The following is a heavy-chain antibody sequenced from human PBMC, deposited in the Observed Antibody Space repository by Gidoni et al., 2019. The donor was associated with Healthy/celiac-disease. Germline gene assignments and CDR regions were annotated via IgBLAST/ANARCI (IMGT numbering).Heavy chain of an antibody. CDR1: GYSFTSYW. Sequence: EVQLVQSGAEVKKPGEPLRISCKGSGYSFTSYWISWVRQMPGKGLEWMGRIDPSDSYTNYSPSFQGHVTISADKSISTAYLQWSSLKASDTAMYYCASLLVDTAMATHFDYWGQGTLVTVSS. J-gene: IGHJ4*02. CDR2: IDPSDSYT. CDR3: ASLLVDTAMATHFDY. V-gene: IGHV5-10-1*03. D-gene: IGHD5-18*01.